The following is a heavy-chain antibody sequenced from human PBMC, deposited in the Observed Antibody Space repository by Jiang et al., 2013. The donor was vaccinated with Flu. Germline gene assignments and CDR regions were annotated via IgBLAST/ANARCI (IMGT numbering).Heavy chain of an antibody. J-gene: IGHJ4*02. D-gene: IGHD2-15*01. Sequence: PGLVKPSETLSLTCTVSGGSISSYYWSWIRQPPGKGLEWIGYIYDSGSTNYNPSLKSRVTISVDTSKNQFSLKLSSVTAVDTAVYYCARGTRYCNGGSSGGCFDYWGQGTLVTVSS. CDR3: ARGTRYCNGGSSGGCFDY. V-gene: IGHV4-59*01. CDR2: IYDSGST. CDR1: GGSISSYY.